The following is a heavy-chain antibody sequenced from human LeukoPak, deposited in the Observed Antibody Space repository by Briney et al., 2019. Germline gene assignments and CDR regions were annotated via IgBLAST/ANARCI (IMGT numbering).Heavy chain of an antibody. CDR1: CGSISTYY. Sequence: KPSETLSLTCTVSCGSISTYYWSWIRQPPGKGLEWIGYISYSGSTLFHPSLKSRVTISIDTSKNQFSLKLSSVTAADTAVYYCAREYYYDNSGYYTYYYYMDVWGKGTTVTVSS. CDR2: ISYSGST. J-gene: IGHJ6*03. V-gene: IGHV4-59*01. D-gene: IGHD3-22*01. CDR3: AREYYYDNSGYYTYYYYMDV.